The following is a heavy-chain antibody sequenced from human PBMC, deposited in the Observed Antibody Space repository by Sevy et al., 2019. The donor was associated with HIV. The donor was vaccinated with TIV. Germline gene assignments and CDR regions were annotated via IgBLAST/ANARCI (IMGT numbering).Heavy chain of an antibody. D-gene: IGHD3-22*01. CDR2: FDPEDGKT. V-gene: IGHV1-24*01. J-gene: IGHJ4*02. CDR1: GYILTALS. CDR3: ASTRDYYESNGYYFDY. Sequence: ASVKVSCKVSGYILTALSMHWVRQTPGKGLEWMVTFDPEDGKTIYAQKFQGRVTMTEATSTHTAYMELSSLRSEETAVYYCASTRDYYESNGYYFDYWGQGTLVTVSS.